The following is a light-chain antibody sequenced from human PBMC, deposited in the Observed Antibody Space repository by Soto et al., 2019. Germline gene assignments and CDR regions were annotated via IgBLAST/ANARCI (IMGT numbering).Light chain of an antibody. V-gene: IGKV3-11*01. CDR2: AAT. J-gene: IGKJ5*01. CDR3: QLRRSWPPIT. CDR1: QSVRRY. Sequence: EIVWTQYPATLSLSPGLRATLSCRASQSVRRYFAWYQQKPGQDPRLLIYAATNRATGVPARFSGSGPGTDFTLAISSLGREDFAVYYCQLRRSWPPITFGQGTRLEIK.